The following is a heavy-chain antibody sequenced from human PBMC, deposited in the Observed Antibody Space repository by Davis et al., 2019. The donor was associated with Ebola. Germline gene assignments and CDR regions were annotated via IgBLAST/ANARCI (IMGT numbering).Heavy chain of an antibody. CDR1: GYTFTNYG. CDR3: ARGLQQWLVAPLGY. Sequence: ASVKVSCKASGYTFTNYGITWVRQAPGQGLEWMGCINPHNGNTNYEQKFQGRVTMTTDTSTITAYMELRSLRSDDTAVYYCARGLQQWLVAPLGYWGLGTLVTVSP. J-gene: IGHJ4*02. CDR2: INPHNGNT. V-gene: IGHV1-18*04. D-gene: IGHD6-19*01.